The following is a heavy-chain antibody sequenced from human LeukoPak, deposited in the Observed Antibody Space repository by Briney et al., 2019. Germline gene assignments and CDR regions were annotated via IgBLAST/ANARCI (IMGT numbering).Heavy chain of an antibody. CDR3: ARVSSGYSSSWYYYYMDV. J-gene: IGHJ6*03. CDR2: IYYSGST. CDR1: GGSISSSSHY. Sequence: SETLSLTCTVSGGSISSSSHYWGWIRQPPGKGLEWIGYIYYSGSTNYNPSLKSRVTISVDTSKNQFSLKLSSVTAADTAVYYCARVSSGYSSSWYYYYMDVWGKGTTVTISS. V-gene: IGHV4-61*05. D-gene: IGHD6-13*01.